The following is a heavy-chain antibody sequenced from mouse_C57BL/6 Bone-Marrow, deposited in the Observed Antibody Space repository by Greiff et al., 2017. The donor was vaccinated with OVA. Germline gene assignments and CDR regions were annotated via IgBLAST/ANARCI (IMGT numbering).Heavy chain of an antibody. CDR2: IYPRCGNT. D-gene: IGHD2-12*01. J-gene: IGHJ3*01. CDR3: ARSMGYSPFAY. Sequence: VQLQQSGAELARPGASVKLSCKASGYTFTSYGISWVKQRTGQGLEWIGEIYPRCGNTYYNEKFKGKATLTADKSSSTAYMELRSLTSEDSAVYFCARSMGYSPFAYWGQGTLVTVSA. CDR1: GYTFTSYG. V-gene: IGHV1-81*01.